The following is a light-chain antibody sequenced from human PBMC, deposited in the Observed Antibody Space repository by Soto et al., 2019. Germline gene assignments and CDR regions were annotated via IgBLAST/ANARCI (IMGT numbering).Light chain of an antibody. CDR2: EVS. J-gene: IGLJ1*01. CDR1: SSDVGGYNY. CDR3: SSYAGINNLV. V-gene: IGLV2-8*01. Sequence: QSALTQPPSASGSPGQSVTISCTGTSSDVGGYNYVSWYQQHPGKAPKLMIYEVSNRPSGVPDRFSGSKSGNTASLTVSGLQAEDEADYYCSSYAGINNLVFGTGTKLTVL.